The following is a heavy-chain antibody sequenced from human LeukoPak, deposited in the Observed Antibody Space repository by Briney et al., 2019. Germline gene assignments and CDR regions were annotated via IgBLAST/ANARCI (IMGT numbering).Heavy chain of an antibody. V-gene: IGHV1-8*01. CDR3: ARGSRSGDY. J-gene: IGHJ4*02. CDR1: GYTFTNYD. Sequence: ASVKVSCKTSGYTFTNYDINWVRQATGQGLEWMGWMNPNSGDTGYAQKFQGRVTMTRNISTSTAYMELSSLRSEDTAVYYCARGSRSGDYWGQGTQVTVSS. D-gene: IGHD3-10*01. CDR2: MNPNSGDT.